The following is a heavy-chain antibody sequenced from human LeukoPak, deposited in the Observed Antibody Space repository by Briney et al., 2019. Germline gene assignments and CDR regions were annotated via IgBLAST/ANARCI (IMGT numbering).Heavy chain of an antibody. Sequence: GGSLRLSCAASGFTFSSYEMNWIRQAPGKGLEWVSYISSSGSTIYYADSVKGRFTISRDNAKNSLYLQMNSLRAEDTAVYYCARDTQKYCTNGVCYGLDYWGQGTLVTVSS. J-gene: IGHJ4*02. CDR1: GFTFSSYE. V-gene: IGHV3-48*03. D-gene: IGHD2-8*01. CDR3: ARDTQKYCTNGVCYGLDY. CDR2: ISSSGSTI.